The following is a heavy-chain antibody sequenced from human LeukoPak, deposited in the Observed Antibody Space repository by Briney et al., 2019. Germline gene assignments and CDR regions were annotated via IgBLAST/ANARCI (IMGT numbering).Heavy chain of an antibody. CDR2: IWYDGSNK. CDR1: GFTFSSYG. Sequence: PGRSLRLSCAASGFTFSSYGLHWVRQAPGKGLEWVAVIWYDGSNKYYADPVKGRFTISRDNSKNTLYLQMNSLRAEDTAVYYCARDYGDYVAYFDYWGQGTLVTVSS. J-gene: IGHJ4*02. CDR3: ARDYGDYVAYFDY. V-gene: IGHV3-33*01. D-gene: IGHD4-17*01.